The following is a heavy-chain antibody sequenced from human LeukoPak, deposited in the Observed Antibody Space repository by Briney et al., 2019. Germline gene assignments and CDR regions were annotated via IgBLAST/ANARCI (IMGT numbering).Heavy chain of an antibody. CDR3: AREPRYSDYDRVLDY. CDR1: GGTFSSYT. J-gene: IGHJ4*02. D-gene: IGHD5-12*01. V-gene: IGHV1-69*13. Sequence: ASVKVSCKASGGTFSSYTINWVRQAPGQGLEWMGGIIPIFDTAKYAQKFQGRVTITADESTSTAYMELSSLRSEDSAVYYCAREPRYSDYDRVLDYWGQGTLVTISS. CDR2: IIPIFDTA.